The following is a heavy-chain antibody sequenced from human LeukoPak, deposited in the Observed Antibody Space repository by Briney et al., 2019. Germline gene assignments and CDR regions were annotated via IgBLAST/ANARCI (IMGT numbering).Heavy chain of an antibody. CDR1: GFTFSDYA. V-gene: IGHV3-23*01. CDR3: AKDEGYHVLRYFFDP. Sequence: GGSLRLSCAASGFTFSDYAMSWVRQAPGKGLEWVSAISGSGGSTYYADSVKGRFTISRDNSKNTLYLQMNSLRAEDTAVYYCAKDEGYHVLRYFFDPWGQGTLVTVSS. J-gene: IGHJ5*02. CDR2: ISGSGGST. D-gene: IGHD3-9*01.